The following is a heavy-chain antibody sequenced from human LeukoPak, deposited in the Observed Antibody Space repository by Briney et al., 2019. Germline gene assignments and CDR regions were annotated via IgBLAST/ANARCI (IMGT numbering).Heavy chain of an antibody. D-gene: IGHD3-22*01. CDR3: AKLARNYYDSSGYYYVSAFDI. CDR2: ISGSGGST. CDR1: GFTFSNYA. J-gene: IGHJ3*02. V-gene: IGHV3-23*01. Sequence: GGSLRLSCAASGFTFSNYAMSWVRQAPGKGLEWVSIISGSGGSTFYADSVKGRFTISRDNSKNTLYLQMNSLRAEDTAVYYCAKLARNYYDSSGYYYVSAFDIWGQGTMVTVSS.